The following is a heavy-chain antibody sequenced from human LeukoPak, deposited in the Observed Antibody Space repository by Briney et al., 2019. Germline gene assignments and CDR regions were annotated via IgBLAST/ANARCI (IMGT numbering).Heavy chain of an antibody. CDR3: AKGTPGGGSGSYFLDY. CDR1: GFTFSTYA. Sequence: PGGSLRLSCAASGFTFSTYAMSWVRLAPGKGLEWVSAISDSGGSTYYADSVKGRFTISRDNSNNTLYLQMNSLRAEDTAVYYCAKGTPGGGSGSYFLDYWGQGTLVTVSS. CDR2: ISDSGGST. V-gene: IGHV3-23*01. D-gene: IGHD3-10*01. J-gene: IGHJ4*02.